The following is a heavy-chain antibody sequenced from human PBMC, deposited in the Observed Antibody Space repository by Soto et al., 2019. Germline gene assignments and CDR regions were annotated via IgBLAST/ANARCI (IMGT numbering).Heavy chain of an antibody. V-gene: IGHV3-30-3*01. CDR2: ISYDGSNK. Sequence: PGGSLRLSCAASGFTFSSYAMHWVRQAPGKGLEWVAVISYDGSNKYYADSVKGRFTISRDNSKNTLYLQMNSLRAEDTAVYYCARDSGTVTTKRLDYWGQGTLVTVSS. D-gene: IGHD4-17*01. CDR1: GFTFSSYA. J-gene: IGHJ4*02. CDR3: ARDSGTVTTKRLDY.